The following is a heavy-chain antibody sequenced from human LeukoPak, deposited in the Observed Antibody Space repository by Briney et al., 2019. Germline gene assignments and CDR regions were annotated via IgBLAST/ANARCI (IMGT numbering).Heavy chain of an antibody. CDR1: GFTVSSNY. Sequence: GGSLRLSCAASGFTVSSNYMSWVRQAPGKGLEWVSSISSSSSYIYYADSVKGRFTISRDNAKNSLYLQMNSLRAEDTAVYYCARRAGKHIDYWGQGTLVTVSS. CDR2: ISSSSSYI. V-gene: IGHV3-21*01. J-gene: IGHJ4*02. CDR3: ARRAGKHIDY.